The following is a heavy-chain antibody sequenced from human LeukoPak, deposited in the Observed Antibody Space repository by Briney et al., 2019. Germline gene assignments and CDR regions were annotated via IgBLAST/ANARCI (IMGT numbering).Heavy chain of an antibody. Sequence: GGSLRLSCAASGITVSRNYMNWVRQAPGKGLEWVSVIYSGDTTHYADSVKGRFSISRDSSKNTLYLQMNNLRVEDTAVYYCARDLAYGDYIYDYWGQGTLVTVSS. CDR3: ARDLAYGDYIYDY. CDR1: GITVSRNY. CDR2: IYSGDTT. D-gene: IGHD4-17*01. J-gene: IGHJ4*02. V-gene: IGHV3-66*01.